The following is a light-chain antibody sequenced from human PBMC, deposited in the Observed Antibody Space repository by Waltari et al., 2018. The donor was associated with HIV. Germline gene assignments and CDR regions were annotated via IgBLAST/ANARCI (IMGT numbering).Light chain of an antibody. V-gene: IGKV1-5*03. J-gene: IGKJ5*01. Sequence: DLHMTQSPSTLSAFVGDRVTITCRASRDVNNWLAWYQQKPGIAPKLLIHKASALENGVSSRFSGSGSGTEFTLIIDSLEPDDFATYYCQQYDSDPSFGQGTRLEMK. CDR3: QQYDSDPS. CDR1: RDVNNW. CDR2: KAS.